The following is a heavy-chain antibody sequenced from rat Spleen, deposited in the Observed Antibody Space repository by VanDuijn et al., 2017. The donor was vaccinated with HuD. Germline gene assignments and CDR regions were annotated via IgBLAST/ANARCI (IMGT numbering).Heavy chain of an antibody. V-gene: IGHV5-25*01. CDR2: ISTGGGNT. J-gene: IGHJ1*01. Sequence: EVQLVESGGGLVQPGRSMKLSCAASGFTFSNYYMAWVRQAPTKGLEWVASISTGGGNTYYRDSVKGRFTISRDNAKSTLYLQMDSLRSEDTATYYCARHGVIRGYYWYFDFWGPGTMVTVSS. D-gene: IGHD4-4*01. CDR3: ARHGVIRGYYWYFDF. CDR1: GFTFSNYY.